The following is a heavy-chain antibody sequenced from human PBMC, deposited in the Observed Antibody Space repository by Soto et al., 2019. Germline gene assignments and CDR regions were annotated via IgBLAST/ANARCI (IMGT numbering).Heavy chain of an antibody. CDR2: ISGSGGAT. CDR1: GFTFTSYA. CDR3: AKAGRPYYDLWSENRFDP. J-gene: IGHJ5*02. Sequence: EVQLLESGGGLVQPGGSLRLSCAASGFTFTSYAMTWVRQSPGKGLVWVSSISGSGGATYYADSVKGRFTISRDDSKSTLYLQMNSLRAEDTALYYCAKAGRPYYDLWSENRFDPWGQGTLVTVSS. D-gene: IGHD3-3*01. V-gene: IGHV3-23*01.